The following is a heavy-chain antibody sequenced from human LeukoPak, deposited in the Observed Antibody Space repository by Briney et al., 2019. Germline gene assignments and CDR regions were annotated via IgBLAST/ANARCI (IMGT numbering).Heavy chain of an antibody. J-gene: IGHJ4*02. CDR2: IIPILGIA. CDR1: GGTFSSYT. D-gene: IGHD2-2*01. CDR3: ARDDIVVVPAAMVY. V-gene: IGHV1-69*04. Sequence: SVKVSCKASGGTFSSYTISWVRQAPGQGLEWMGRIIPILGIANYAQKFQGRVTITADRSTSTAYMELSSLRSEDTAVYYCARDDIVVVPAAMVYWGQGTPVTVSS.